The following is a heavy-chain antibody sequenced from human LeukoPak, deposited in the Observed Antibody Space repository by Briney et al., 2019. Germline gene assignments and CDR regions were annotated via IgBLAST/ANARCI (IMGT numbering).Heavy chain of an antibody. CDR1: GFTFSSYG. D-gene: IGHD3-10*02. V-gene: IGHV3-30*18. J-gene: IGHJ6*03. Sequence: GRSLRLSCAASGFTFSSYGMHWVRQAPGKGLEWVAVISYDGSNKYYADSVKGRFTISRDNSKNSLYLQMNSLRAEDTAVYYCAELGITMIGGVWGKGTTVTISS. CDR2: ISYDGSNK. CDR3: AELGITMIGGV.